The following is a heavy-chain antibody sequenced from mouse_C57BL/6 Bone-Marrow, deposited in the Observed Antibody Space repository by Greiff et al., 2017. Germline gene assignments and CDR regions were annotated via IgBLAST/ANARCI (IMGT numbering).Heavy chain of an antibody. D-gene: IGHD2-5*01. CDR3: ARHEDYYSNYDYYAMDY. J-gene: IGHJ4*01. Sequence: EVKLVESGGDLVKPGGSLKLSCAASGFTFSSYGMSWVRQTPDKRLEWVATISSGGSYTYYPDSVKGRFTISRDNAKHTLYLQMSSLKSEDTAMYYCARHEDYYSNYDYYAMDYWGQGTSVTVSS. CDR1: GFTFSSYG. CDR2: ISSGGSYT. V-gene: IGHV5-6*02.